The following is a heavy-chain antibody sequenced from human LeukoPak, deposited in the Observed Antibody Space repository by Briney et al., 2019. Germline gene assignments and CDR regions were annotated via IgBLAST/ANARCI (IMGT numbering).Heavy chain of an antibody. J-gene: IGHJ4*02. Sequence: GGSLRLSCAASGFTFSSYSMNWVRQAPGKGLEWVSYISSSSSTIYYADSVKGRFTISRDNAKNSLYLQMNSLSDEDTAVYYCARNYYDTHDYWGQGTLVTVSS. CDR1: GFTFSSYS. V-gene: IGHV3-48*02. CDR2: ISSSSSTI. D-gene: IGHD3-22*01. CDR3: ARNYYDTHDY.